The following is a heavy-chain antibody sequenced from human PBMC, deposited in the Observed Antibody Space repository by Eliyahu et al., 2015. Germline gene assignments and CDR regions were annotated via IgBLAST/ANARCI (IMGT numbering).Heavy chain of an antibody. CDR3: ARGGYYDSNGYHDTFDI. V-gene: IGHV3-33*01. Sequence: QVQLVESGGGVVQPGRSLRLSCAASGFTFXSXGMHLVRPGPGKGVGWVAXIWYDGGNKYYADSVKGRFTISRDNSKNTLYLQMNSLRAEDTAVFYCARGGYYDSNGYHDTFDIWGQGDSGHRLF. CDR2: IWYDGGNK. D-gene: IGHD3-22*01. J-gene: IGHJ3*02. CDR1: GFTFXSXG.